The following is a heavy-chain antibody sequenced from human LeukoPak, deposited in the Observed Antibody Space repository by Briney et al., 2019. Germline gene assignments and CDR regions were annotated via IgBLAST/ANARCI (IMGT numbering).Heavy chain of an antibody. Sequence: SETLSLTCTVSGGSISSSSYYWGWIRQPPGKGLEWIGSIYYSGSTYYNPSLKSRVTMSVDTYKNQFSLKLSSVTAADTAVYYCARRGYCSSTSCLRDWFDPWGQGTLVTVSS. CDR1: GGSISSSSYY. CDR3: ARRGYCSSTSCLRDWFDP. CDR2: IYYSGST. D-gene: IGHD2-2*01. J-gene: IGHJ5*02. V-gene: IGHV4-39*01.